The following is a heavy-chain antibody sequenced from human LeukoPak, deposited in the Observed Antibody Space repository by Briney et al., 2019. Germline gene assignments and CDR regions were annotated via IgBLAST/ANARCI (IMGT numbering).Heavy chain of an antibody. D-gene: IGHD6-13*01. J-gene: IGHJ4*02. V-gene: IGHV3-9*01. CDR2: ITWNSDRI. Sequence: QPGGSLRLSCAASGFTFDDYAMHWVRQAPGRGLGWVSGITWNSDRIDYADSVKGRFTISRDNAKNSLYLQMNSLRTEDTALYYCAKEGYASSFAPHYFDHWGQGTLVTVSS. CDR3: AKEGYASSFAPHYFDH. CDR1: GFTFDDYA.